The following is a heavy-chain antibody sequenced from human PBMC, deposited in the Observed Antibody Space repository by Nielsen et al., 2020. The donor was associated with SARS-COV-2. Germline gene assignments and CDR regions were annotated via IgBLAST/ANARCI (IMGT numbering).Heavy chain of an antibody. J-gene: IGHJ6*03. CDR3: ARMGKYNWKDIHYYMDV. CDR1: GGSISSGGYY. D-gene: IGHD1-20*01. CDR2: IYYSGST. Sequence: SETLSLTCTVSGGSISSGGYYWSWIRQHPGKGLEWIGYIYYSGSTYYNPSLKSRVTISVDTSKNQFSLKLSSVTAADTAVYYCARMGKYNWKDIHYYMDVWGKGTTVTVSS. V-gene: IGHV4-31*03.